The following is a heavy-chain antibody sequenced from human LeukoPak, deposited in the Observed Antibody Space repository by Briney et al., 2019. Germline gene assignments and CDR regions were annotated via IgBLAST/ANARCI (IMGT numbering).Heavy chain of an antibody. V-gene: IGHV1-69*01. CDR3: ARGALRIAAVDYYYYGMDV. Sequence: SVKVSCKASGDTFSSYAISWVRQAPGQGLEWMGGIIPIFGTANYAQKFQGRVTITADESTSTAYMELSSLRSEDTAVYYCARGALRIAAVDYYYYGMDVWGKGTTVTVSS. CDR2: IIPIFGTA. J-gene: IGHJ6*04. D-gene: IGHD6-13*01. CDR1: GDTFSSYA.